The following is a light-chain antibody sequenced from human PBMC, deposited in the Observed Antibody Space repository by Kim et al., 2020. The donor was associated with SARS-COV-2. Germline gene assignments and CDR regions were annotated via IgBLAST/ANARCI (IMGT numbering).Light chain of an antibody. CDR1: SSDVGGYKY. CDR2: DVS. J-gene: IGLJ3*02. V-gene: IGLV2-14*01. CDR3: SSYTSNNTWV. Sequence: QSALTQPASVSGSPGQSITISCTGTSSDVGGYKYISWYQQHPSKAPKNMIYDVSKRPSGVSNRFSGSKSGNTASLTISGLQTDDEADYYCSSYTSNNTWVFGGGTQLTVL.